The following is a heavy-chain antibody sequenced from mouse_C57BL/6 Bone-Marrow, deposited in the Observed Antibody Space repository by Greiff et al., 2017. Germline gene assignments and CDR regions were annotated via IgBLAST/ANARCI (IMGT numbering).Heavy chain of an antibody. CDR2: ILPGSGST. D-gene: IGHD1-1*01. Sequence: QVQLQQSGAELMKPGASVKLSCKATGYTFTGYWIEWVKQRPGHGLEWIGEILPGSGSTNYYEKFKGKATFTADTSSNTVYMQLSSLTTEDSAIDYCARVITTVPLYDDVWGTGTTVTVSS. J-gene: IGHJ1*03. V-gene: IGHV1-9*01. CDR3: ARVITTVPLYDDV. CDR1: GYTFTGYW.